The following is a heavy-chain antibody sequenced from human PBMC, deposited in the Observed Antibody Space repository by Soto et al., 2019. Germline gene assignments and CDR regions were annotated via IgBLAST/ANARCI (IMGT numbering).Heavy chain of an antibody. J-gene: IGHJ6*02. CDR3: ARVHCSGGTCLDGLDV. CDR2: TYYRSKWFL. CDR1: GDSVSSNGAC. V-gene: IGHV6-1*01. D-gene: IGHD2-15*01. Sequence: PSQTLSLPCVISGDSVSSNGACWNWIRQSPARGLEWLGRTYYRSKWFLDYAASVQIRLTITPHTSRNQFSLPLISVTPEDPAVYSCARVHCSGGTCLDGLDVWGQGTTVTVSS.